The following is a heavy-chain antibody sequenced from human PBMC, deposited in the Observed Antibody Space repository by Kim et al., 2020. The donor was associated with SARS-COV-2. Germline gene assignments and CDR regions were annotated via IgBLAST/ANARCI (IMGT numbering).Heavy chain of an antibody. Sequence: GGSLRLSCAASGFTFSDYYMSWIRQAPGKGLEWVSYISSSGSTIYYADSVKGRFTISRDNAKNSLYLQMNSLRAEDTAVYYYARDRQMFYSSSWYGAYYYYYYGMDVWGQGTTVTVSS. D-gene: IGHD6-13*01. CDR3: ARDRQMFYSSSWYGAYYYYYYGMDV. CDR2: ISSSGSTI. CDR1: GFTFSDYY. J-gene: IGHJ6*02. V-gene: IGHV3-11*01.